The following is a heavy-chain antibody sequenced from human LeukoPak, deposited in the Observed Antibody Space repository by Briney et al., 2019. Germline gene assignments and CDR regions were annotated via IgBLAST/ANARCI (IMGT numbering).Heavy chain of an antibody. Sequence: PSETLSLTCAVYGASSTGYYWSWFRQPPGKGLEWIGEINHSGGTNYNPSLKSRVTISLDTSNSQFSLKLSSVTAADTAVYYCARLLPLQGGDVWGQGTTVTVSS. CDR3: ARLLPLQGGDV. CDR1: GASSTGYY. D-gene: IGHD2-15*01. J-gene: IGHJ6*02. CDR2: INHSGGT. V-gene: IGHV4-34*01.